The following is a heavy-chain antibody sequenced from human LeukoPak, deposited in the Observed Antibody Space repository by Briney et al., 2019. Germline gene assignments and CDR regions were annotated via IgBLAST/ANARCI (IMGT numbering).Heavy chain of an antibody. D-gene: IGHD3-10*01. J-gene: IGHJ4*02. Sequence: SETLSLTCTVSDYFFSNTYYWGWSRQPPGKGQEWIGNIYHSGSTYYNPSLKSRVTISVDTSKNQFFMKLSSVTAADTAVYYCARDATGMGNYFDYWGQGTLVTVSS. CDR1: DYFFSNTYY. CDR3: ARDATGMGNYFDY. CDR2: IYHSGST. V-gene: IGHV4-38-2*02.